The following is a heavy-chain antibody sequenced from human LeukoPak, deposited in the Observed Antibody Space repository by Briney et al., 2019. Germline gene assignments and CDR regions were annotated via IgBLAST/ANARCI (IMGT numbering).Heavy chain of an antibody. CDR3: ARDLSAMVTPP. J-gene: IGHJ5*02. CDR1: GFTFDDYA. CDR2: ISWNSGSI. D-gene: IGHD5-18*01. Sequence: LPGGSLRLSCAASGFTFDDYAMHWVRHAPGKGLEWVSGISWNSGSIGYADSVKGRFTISRDNAKNTLYLQMNSLRAEDTAVYYCARDLSAMVTPPWGQGTLVTVSS. V-gene: IGHV3-9*01.